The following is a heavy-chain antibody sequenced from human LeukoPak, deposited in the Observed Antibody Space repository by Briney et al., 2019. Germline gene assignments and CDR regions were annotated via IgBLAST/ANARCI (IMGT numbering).Heavy chain of an antibody. Sequence: PGGSLRLSCAPSGFTFSSYDMLWVRQAPGKGLEWVVDISYYGSNKHYADSVKGRFTISRDSSKNTLYLQMNSLRAEDTAVYYCAKEGCSGGSCYWGDYYYYYGMDVWGKGTTVTVSS. D-gene: IGHD2-15*01. V-gene: IGHV3-30*18. CDR2: ISYYGSNK. CDR1: GFTFSSYD. CDR3: AKEGCSGGSCYWGDYYYYYGMDV. J-gene: IGHJ6*04.